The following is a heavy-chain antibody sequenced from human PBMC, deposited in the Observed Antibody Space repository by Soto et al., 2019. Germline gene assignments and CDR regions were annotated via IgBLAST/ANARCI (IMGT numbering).Heavy chain of an antibody. CDR1: GYTFSGSV. Sequence: GASVKVSCKASGYTFSGSVMHWVRQAPGQGLEWMGWINADNGNTKYSQKFQGRVTMTWDTSASTAYMELSSLRSEDTAIYYCASEIDATTATSLDYWGQGTLVTVSS. D-gene: IGHD4-17*01. V-gene: IGHV1-3*01. CDR3: ASEIDATTATSLDY. CDR2: INADNGNT. J-gene: IGHJ4*02.